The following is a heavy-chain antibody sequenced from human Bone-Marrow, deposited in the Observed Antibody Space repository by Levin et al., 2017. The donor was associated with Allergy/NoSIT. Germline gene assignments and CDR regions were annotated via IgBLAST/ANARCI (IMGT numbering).Heavy chain of an antibody. D-gene: IGHD4-23*01. CDR2: IYHSGST. Sequence: KASETLSLTCTVSGGSISRSTYYWGWIRQPPGMGLQWIGNIYHSGSTYYSPSLKSRVIISVDTSNNQFSLKLSSVTADDTAVYYCARLRWLLDHSGTDVWGQGTTVTVSS. J-gene: IGHJ6*02. CDR1: GGSISRSTYY. V-gene: IGHV4-39*01. CDR3: ARLRWLLDHSGTDV.